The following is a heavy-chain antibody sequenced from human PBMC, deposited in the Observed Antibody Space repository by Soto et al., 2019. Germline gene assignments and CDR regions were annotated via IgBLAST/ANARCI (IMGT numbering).Heavy chain of an antibody. CDR1: AYTFTNYY. D-gene: IGHD3-10*01. V-gene: IGHV5-51*01. Sequence: EVQLVQSGAEVKRPGESLKISCNGSAYTFTNYYIGWVRQMPGKGLEWMGIIYPGDSETTYSPSFQGQVTFSVDKSLNIPYLQWSSLKASDTGIYYCSITRHYHGAAFDSWGHGTLVTVSS. CDR3: SITRHYHGAAFDS. CDR2: IYPGDSET. J-gene: IGHJ4*01.